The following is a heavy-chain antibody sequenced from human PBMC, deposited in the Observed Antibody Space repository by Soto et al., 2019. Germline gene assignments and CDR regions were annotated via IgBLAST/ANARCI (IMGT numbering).Heavy chain of an antibody. Sequence: SETLSLTCTVSGGSISSGGYYWSWIRQHPGKGLEWIGYIYYSGSTYYNPSLKSRVTISVDTSKNQFSLKLSSVTAADTAVYYCARDYGFVGYGMDVWGQGTTVTVSS. J-gene: IGHJ6*02. D-gene: IGHD3-3*01. V-gene: IGHV4-31*03. CDR2: IYYSGST. CDR1: GGSISSGGYY. CDR3: ARDYGFVGYGMDV.